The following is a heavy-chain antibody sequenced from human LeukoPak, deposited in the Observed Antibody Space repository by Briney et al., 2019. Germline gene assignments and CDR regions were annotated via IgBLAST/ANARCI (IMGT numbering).Heavy chain of an antibody. CDR2: INHSGST. CDR1: GGSFSGYY. CDR3: ARGPREDEFGEQYYDY. V-gene: IGHV4-34*01. D-gene: IGHD3-10*01. J-gene: IGHJ4*02. Sequence: NPSETLSLTCAVYGGSFSGYYWSRIRQPPGKGLKWLGEINHSGSTNYNPSLKSRVTISVDTSKNQFSLKLSSVTAADPAVYYCARGPREDEFGEQYYDYWGQGTLVTVSS.